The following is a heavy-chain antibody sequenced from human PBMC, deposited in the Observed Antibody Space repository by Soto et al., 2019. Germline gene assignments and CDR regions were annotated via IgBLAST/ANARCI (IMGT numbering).Heavy chain of an antibody. CDR1: GFTFSDYY. CDR2: IRNKVNSYST. V-gene: IGHV3-72*01. CDR3: ARVALRADPRKYSDY. J-gene: IGHJ4*02. D-gene: IGHD4-17*01. Sequence: EVQLVESGGGLVQPGGSLRLSCAASGFTFSDYYMDWVRQAPGKGLEWVGRIRNKVNSYSTEYAASVKGRFTISRNDSKNSLYLQMNSLKTEDTAVYYCARVALRADPRKYSDYWGKGTLVTVSS.